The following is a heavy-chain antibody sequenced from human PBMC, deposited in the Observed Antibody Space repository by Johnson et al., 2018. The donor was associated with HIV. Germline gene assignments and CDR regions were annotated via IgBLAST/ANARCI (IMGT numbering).Heavy chain of an antibody. CDR2: IYSGGST. J-gene: IGHJ3*01. Sequence: VQLVESGGGVVRPGGSLRLSCAASGFTFDDYGVSWVRQAPGKGLEWVSVIYSGGSTYYTVSVKGRFTISRDNSKNTLYLQMDSLRAEDTAVYYCARGVSSGYYSNAFDVWGQGTMATVSS. CDR1: GFTFDDYG. V-gene: IGHV3-66*01. D-gene: IGHD3-22*01. CDR3: ARGVSSGYYSNAFDV.